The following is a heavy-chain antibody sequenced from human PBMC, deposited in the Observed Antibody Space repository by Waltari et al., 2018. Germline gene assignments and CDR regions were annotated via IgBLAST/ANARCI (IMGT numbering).Heavy chain of an antibody. V-gene: IGHV3-74*01. D-gene: IGHD5-12*01. CDR1: GFRFGDYW. J-gene: IGHJ4*02. CDR3: ARKAGSGYPYGPFYYDN. Sequence: EVHLAESGGGVVQPGGSLRLSCTGSGFRFGDYWMHWVRQAPGKGLGGCSRINVDGGYISYGDSVKGRFTISRDNAKNTVFLQLNSLRADDTAVYFCARKAGSGYPYGPFYYDNWGQGTLVTVSS. CDR2: INVDGGYI.